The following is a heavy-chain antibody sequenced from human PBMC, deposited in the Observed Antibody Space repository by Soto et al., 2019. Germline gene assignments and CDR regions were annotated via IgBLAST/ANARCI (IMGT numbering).Heavy chain of an antibody. CDR3: IYRRASWDYHGLDV. Sequence: GVGVGWIRQPPGSSPEWLAVIYWNDDRRRNPSLANRLTITKDTSKNQVVLTMTNMDPVDTATYYCIYRRASWDYHGLDVWDQGTPVTVSS. CDR1: GVG. CDR2: IYWNDDR. J-gene: IGHJ6*02. V-gene: IGHV2-5*01. D-gene: IGHD2-21*01.